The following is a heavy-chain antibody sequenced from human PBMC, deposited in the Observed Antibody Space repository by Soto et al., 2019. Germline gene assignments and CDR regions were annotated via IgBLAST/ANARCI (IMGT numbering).Heavy chain of an antibody. J-gene: IGHJ4*02. V-gene: IGHV3-33*01. CDR3: ARSGKLQYNWNYREYYFHY. Sequence: QVQLVESGEGVVQPGRSLRLSCAASGFTFSSYGMHWVGQAPGKGLEWVAVKWYDGSNKYYADSVKGRFTISRDNSKNTLYLQMNSLRAEDTAVYYCARSGKLQYNWNYREYYFHYWGQGTLVTVSS. CDR2: KWYDGSNK. CDR1: GFTFSSYG. D-gene: IGHD1-7*01.